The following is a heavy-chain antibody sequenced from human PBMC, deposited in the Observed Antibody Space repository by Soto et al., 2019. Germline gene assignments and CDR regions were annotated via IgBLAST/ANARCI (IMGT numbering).Heavy chain of an antibody. J-gene: IGHJ4*02. CDR2: IYHSGST. V-gene: IGHV4-4*02. CDR1: GSSISSSNW. Sequence: SETLSLTCAVSGSSISSSNWWSWVRQPPGKGLEWIGEIYHSGSTHYNPSLKSRVTISVDKSKDQFSLNLSSVTAADTAVYYCVRLDGASPGDFDYWGQGTLVTAPQ. D-gene: IGHD1-26*01. CDR3: VRLDGASPGDFDY.